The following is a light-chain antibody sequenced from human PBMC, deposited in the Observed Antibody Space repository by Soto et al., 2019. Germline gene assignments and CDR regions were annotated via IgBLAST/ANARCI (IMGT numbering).Light chain of an antibody. J-gene: IGKJ1*01. V-gene: IGKV3-11*02. CDR2: DAS. CDR3: QQRSNWSPWT. CDR1: QSVSSN. Sequence: EIVMTQSPATLSVSPGERATLSCRASQSVSSNLACYQQKPGQAPTLLLYDASNRATGIPARLSGSGSGRAFTLTISSREAEDVAVDHCQQRSNWSPWTFGQGTKVDIK.